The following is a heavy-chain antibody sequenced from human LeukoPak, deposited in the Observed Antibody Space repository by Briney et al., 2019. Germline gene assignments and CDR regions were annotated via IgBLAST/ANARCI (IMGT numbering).Heavy chain of an antibody. V-gene: IGHV3-30*18. D-gene: IGHD5-18*01. CDR1: GFTFSSYG. Sequence: GGSLRLSCAASGFTFSSYGMHWVRQAPGKGLEWVAVISYDGSNKYYADSVKGRFTISRDNSKNTLYLQMNSLRAEDTAVYYCAKDARPLVGYSYGPKGDAFDIWGQGTMVTVSS. CDR3: AKDARPLVGYSYGPKGDAFDI. J-gene: IGHJ3*02. CDR2: ISYDGSNK.